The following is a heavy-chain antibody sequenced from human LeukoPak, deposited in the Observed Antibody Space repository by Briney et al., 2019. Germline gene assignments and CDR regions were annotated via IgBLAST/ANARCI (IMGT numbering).Heavy chain of an antibody. CDR1: GFTFSSYA. J-gene: IGHJ4*02. Sequence: GGSLRLSCAASGFTFSSYAMHWVRQAPGKGLEWVAVISYDGSNKYYADSVKGRFTISRDNSKNTLYLQMNSLRAEDTAVYYCARDREWELLGIDYWGQGTLVTVSS. CDR3: ARDREWELLGIDY. CDR2: ISYDGSNK. V-gene: IGHV3-30-3*01. D-gene: IGHD1-26*01.